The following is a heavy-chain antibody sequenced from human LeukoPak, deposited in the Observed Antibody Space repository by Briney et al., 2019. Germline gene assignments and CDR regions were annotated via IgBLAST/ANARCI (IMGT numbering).Heavy chain of an antibody. CDR3: ARGDGEGATIYAFDI. CDR2: INPSGGRT. V-gene: IGHV1-46*01. J-gene: IGHJ3*02. CDR1: GYTFTGYY. D-gene: IGHD1-26*01. Sequence: GASVKVSCKASGYTFTGYYMHWVRQAPGQGLEWMGVINPSGGRTSYAQNLQGRVTMTRDMSTSTVYMELSSLRSEDTAVYFCARGDGEGATIYAFDIWGQGTMVTVSS.